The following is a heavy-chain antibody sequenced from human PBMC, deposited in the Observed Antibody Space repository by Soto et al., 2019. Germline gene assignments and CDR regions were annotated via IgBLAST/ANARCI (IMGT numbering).Heavy chain of an antibody. J-gene: IGHJ3*02. Sequence: GGSLRLSCAASGFTFSSYWMHWVRQAPGKGLVWVSRINSDGSSTSYADSVKGRFTISRDNAKNTLYLQMNSLRAEDMAVYYCALVSCSGGSCYPHHAFDIWGQGTMVTVSS. CDR1: GFTFSSYW. CDR3: ALVSCSGGSCYPHHAFDI. CDR2: INSDGSST. V-gene: IGHV3-74*01. D-gene: IGHD2-15*01.